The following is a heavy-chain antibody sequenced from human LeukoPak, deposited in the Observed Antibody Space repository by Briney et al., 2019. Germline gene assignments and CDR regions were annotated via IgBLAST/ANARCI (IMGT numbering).Heavy chain of an antibody. CDR2: IYYSGST. CDR3: ARRTMGFDY. Sequence: SETLSLTCTVSGGSISRYYWSWIRQPPGKGLELIGYIYYSGSTNCNPSVESRVAMSVDTSKPQSSLKLSSVTAADTAVYYCARRTMGFDYWGQGTLVTVSS. CDR1: GGSISRYY. J-gene: IGHJ4*02. D-gene: IGHD3-3*01. V-gene: IGHV4-59*01.